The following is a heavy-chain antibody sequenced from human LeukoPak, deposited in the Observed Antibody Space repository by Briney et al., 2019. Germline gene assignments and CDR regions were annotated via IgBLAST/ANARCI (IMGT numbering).Heavy chain of an antibody. J-gene: IGHJ4*02. CDR2: IYYSGST. V-gene: IGHV4-59*01. Sequence: SETLSLTCTVSGGSISSYYWSWIRQPPGKGLEWVGYIYYSGSTNYNPSLKSRVTISVDTSKNQFSLKLSFVTAADTAVYYCARAPYSSGWYEFDYWGQGTLVTVSS. CDR1: GGSISSYY. CDR3: ARAPYSSGWYEFDY. D-gene: IGHD6-19*01.